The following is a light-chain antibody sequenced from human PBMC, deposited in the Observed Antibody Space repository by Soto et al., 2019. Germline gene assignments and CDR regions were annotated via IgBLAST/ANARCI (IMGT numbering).Light chain of an antibody. CDR2: STN. V-gene: IGLV7-43*01. CDR3: LLYYGGVHA. CDR1: TGAVTSGYY. J-gene: IGLJ1*01. Sequence: QAVVTQEPSLTVSPGGTVTLTCGSSTGAVTSGYYPNWFQQKPGQAPRPLIYSTNNKYSWTPARFSGSLLGGKAALTLSRVQPEDEADYYCLLYYGGVHAFGTGTKVTVL.